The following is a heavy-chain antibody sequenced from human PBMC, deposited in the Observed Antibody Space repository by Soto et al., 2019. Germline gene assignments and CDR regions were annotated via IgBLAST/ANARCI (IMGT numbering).Heavy chain of an antibody. CDR2: IYHSGGT. CDR1: GGPITSGGYS. J-gene: IGHJ5*02. CDR3: ARTMTTSGWFDP. Sequence: SGTLSLTCAVSGGPITSGGYSWSCIRQPPGKGLEWIGYIYHSGGTYYNPSLKSRVTLSIDRTKKQFSLKLKSVTAADTAVYFCARTMTTSGWFDPWGQGTLVTVSS. D-gene: IGHD4-17*01. V-gene: IGHV4-30-2*01.